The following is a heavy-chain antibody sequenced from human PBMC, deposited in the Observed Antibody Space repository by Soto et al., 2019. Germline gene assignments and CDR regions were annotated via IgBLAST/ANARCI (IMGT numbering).Heavy chain of an antibody. J-gene: IGHJ5*02. Sequence: ASVKVSCKTSGYTFSNYGITWVRQAPGQPLEWLGWISLYSDGANYAQKFQGRVSMTTDTSTTTAYMELRSLRSDDAAVYYCARVIPGAEAWFGPWGQGTLVTVSS. CDR1: GYTFSNYG. D-gene: IGHD2-2*01. CDR3: ARVIPGAEAWFGP. CDR2: ISLYSDGA. V-gene: IGHV1-18*01.